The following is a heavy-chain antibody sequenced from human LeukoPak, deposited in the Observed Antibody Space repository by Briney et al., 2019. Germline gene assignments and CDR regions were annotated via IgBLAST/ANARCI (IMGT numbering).Heavy chain of an antibody. D-gene: IGHD2-2*01. CDR3: ARNARYGYQPYYFDY. CDR1: GGSFSGYY. V-gene: IGHV4-34*01. J-gene: IGHJ4*02. Sequence: PSETLSLTCAVYGGSFSGYYWSWIRQPPGKGLEWIGEINHSGSTNYNPSLKSRVTISVDTSKNQFSLKLSSVTAADTAVYYCARNARYGYQPYYFDYWGQGTLVTVSS. CDR2: INHSGST.